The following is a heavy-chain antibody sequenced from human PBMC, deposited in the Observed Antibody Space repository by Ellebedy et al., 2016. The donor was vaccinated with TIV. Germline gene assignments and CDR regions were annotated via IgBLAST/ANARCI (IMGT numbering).Heavy chain of an antibody. Sequence: SCKASGYTFTSYYMHWVRQAPGKGLEWVAVISYDGSNKYYADSVKGRFTISRDNSKNTLYLQMNSLRAEDTAVYYCARGREKMVAAINWFDPWGQGTLVTVSS. CDR1: GYTFTSYY. J-gene: IGHJ5*02. V-gene: IGHV3-30*01. CDR3: ARGREKMVAAINWFDP. CDR2: ISYDGSNK. D-gene: IGHD2-15*01.